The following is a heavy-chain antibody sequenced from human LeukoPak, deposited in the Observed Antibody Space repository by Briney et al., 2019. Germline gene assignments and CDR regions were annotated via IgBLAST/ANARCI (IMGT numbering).Heavy chain of an antibody. CDR2: IYYSGST. D-gene: IGHD5-12*01. CDR1: GGSISSYY. J-gene: IGHJ4*02. V-gene: IGHV4-59*01. CDR3: AKEQLYSGYEYFDY. Sequence: PSETLSLTCTVSGGSISSYYWSWIRQPPGKGLEWIGYIYYSGSTNYNPSLKSRVTISVDTSKNQFSLKLSPVTAADTAVYYCAKEQLYSGYEYFDYWGQGTLVTVSS.